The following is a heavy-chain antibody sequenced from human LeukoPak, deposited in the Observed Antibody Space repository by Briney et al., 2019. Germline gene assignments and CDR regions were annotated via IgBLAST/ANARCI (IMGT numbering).Heavy chain of an antibody. Sequence: GGSLRLSCAASGFTFDDYAMHWVRQAPGKGLEWVSLISWDGGSTYYADSVKGRFTISRDNSKNSLYPQMNSLRAEDTALYYCAKDADPTTVVTPYYFDYWGQGTLVTVSS. CDR2: ISWDGGST. CDR1: GFTFDDYA. V-gene: IGHV3-43D*03. J-gene: IGHJ4*02. D-gene: IGHD4-23*01. CDR3: AKDADPTTVVTPYYFDY.